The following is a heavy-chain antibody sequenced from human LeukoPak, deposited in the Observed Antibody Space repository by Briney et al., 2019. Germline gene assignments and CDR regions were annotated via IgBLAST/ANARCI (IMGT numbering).Heavy chain of an antibody. CDR1: GGSISSYY. Sequence: SETLSLTCTVSGGSISSYYWSWIRQPAGKGLEWIGRIYTSGSTNYNPSLKSRVTMSVDTSKNQFSLQLSSVTAADTAVYYCAREPHSSGWYRDAFDIWGQGTMVTVSS. D-gene: IGHD6-19*01. CDR3: AREPHSSGWYRDAFDI. V-gene: IGHV4-4*07. J-gene: IGHJ3*02. CDR2: IYTSGST.